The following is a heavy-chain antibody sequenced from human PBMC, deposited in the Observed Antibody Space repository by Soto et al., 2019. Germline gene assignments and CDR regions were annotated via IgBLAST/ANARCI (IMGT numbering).Heavy chain of an antibody. CDR3: ARTQGYIYGNYFDY. D-gene: IGHD5-18*01. V-gene: IGHV4-59*08. CDR1: GGSISSYY. CDR2: IYYSGST. J-gene: IGHJ4*02. Sequence: SETLSLTCTVSGGSISSYYWGWIRQPPGKGLEWIGYIYYSGSTNYNPSLKSRVTISLDTSKNQFSLRLSSVTAADTAVYYCARTQGYIYGNYFDYWGQGTLVTVSS.